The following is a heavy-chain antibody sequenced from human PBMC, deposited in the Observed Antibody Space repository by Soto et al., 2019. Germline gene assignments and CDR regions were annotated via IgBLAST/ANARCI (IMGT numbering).Heavy chain of an antibody. V-gene: IGHV4-59*02. D-gene: IGHD3-22*01. CDR1: VDSVSSDF. CDR2: VYHSGST. J-gene: IGHJ6*02. Sequence: SETMCLTCTVSVDSVSSDFRSWVRQPPVKGLEWMGCVYHSGSTNYSPSLKRRVSISVDTSKNQFSLRLTSVAAADTAVYYCARTYSSSYSRYPVYYGMDVWGQGTTVT. CDR3: ARTYSSSYSRYPVYYGMDV.